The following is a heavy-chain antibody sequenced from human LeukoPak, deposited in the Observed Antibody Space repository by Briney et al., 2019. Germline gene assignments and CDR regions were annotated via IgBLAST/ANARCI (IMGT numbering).Heavy chain of an antibody. D-gene: IGHD2-15*01. Sequence: GGSLRLSCAAPGFTFSSYGMHWVRQAPGKGLEWVAVIWYDGSNKYYADSVKGRFTISRDNSKNTLYLQMNSLRAEDTAVYYCARDALRYCSGGSCCFDYWGQGTLVTVSS. CDR1: GFTFSSYG. J-gene: IGHJ4*02. CDR3: ARDALRYCSGGSCCFDY. CDR2: IWYDGSNK. V-gene: IGHV3-33*01.